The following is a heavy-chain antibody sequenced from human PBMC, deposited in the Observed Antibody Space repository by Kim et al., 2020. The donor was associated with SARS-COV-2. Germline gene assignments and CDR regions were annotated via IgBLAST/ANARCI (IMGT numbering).Heavy chain of an antibody. CDR1: GGSISSYY. Sequence: SETLSLTCTVSGGSISSYYWSWIRQPAGKGLEWIGRIYTSGSTNYNPSLKSRVTMSVDTSKNQFSLKLSSVTAADTAVYYCARRGGGGYCSSTSCYRDYYFDSWGQGTLVTVSS. CDR2: IYTSGST. V-gene: IGHV4-4*07. J-gene: IGHJ4*02. CDR3: ARRGGGGYCSSTSCYRDYYFDS. D-gene: IGHD2-2*02.